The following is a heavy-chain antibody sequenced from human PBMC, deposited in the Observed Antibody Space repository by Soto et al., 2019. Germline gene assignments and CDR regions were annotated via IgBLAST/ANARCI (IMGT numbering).Heavy chain of an antibody. CDR1: GFTFSDYE. Sequence: LILSCAASGFTFSDYEINWVRHAPGKGLEWVSYITGSGGTIYYADSVRGRFTISRDNAKNSLYLQMNSLGVEDTAVYYCARGGVLRFLEWFSQGGQGTPVTVSS. V-gene: IGHV3-48*03. J-gene: IGHJ4*02. CDR2: ITGSGGTI. CDR3: ARGGVLRFLEWFSQ. D-gene: IGHD3-3*01.